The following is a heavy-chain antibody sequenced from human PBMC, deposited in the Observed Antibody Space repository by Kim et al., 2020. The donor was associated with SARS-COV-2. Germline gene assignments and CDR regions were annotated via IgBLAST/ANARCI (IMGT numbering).Heavy chain of an antibody. CDR2: ISGDSSYS. CDR1: GFTFNDHY. CDR3: ARHSYCNSVRCQAEYFQQ. V-gene: IGHV3-11*03. D-gene: IGHD2-2*01. J-gene: IGHJ1*01. Sequence: GGSLRLSCEASGFTFNDHYISWIRQAPGKGLEWVSYISGDSSYSYYADSVKGRFSISRDTAKKSAYLQMNSLRVDDTATYYCARHSYCNSVRCQAEYFQQWGRGTLVTV.